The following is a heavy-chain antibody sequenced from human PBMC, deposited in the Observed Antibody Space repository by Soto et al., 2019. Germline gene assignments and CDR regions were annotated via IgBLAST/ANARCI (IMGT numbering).Heavy chain of an antibody. CDR2: ISYDGSNK. CDR3: AKDFLWFGELLSYFYYYYGMDV. J-gene: IGHJ6*02. V-gene: IGHV3-30*18. CDR1: GLTFSSYG. Sequence: GGSLRLSCAASGLTFSSYGMHWVRQAPGKGLEWVAVISYDGSNKYYADSVKGRFTISRDNSKNTLYLQMNSLRAEDTAVYYCAKDFLWFGELLSYFYYYYGMDVWGQGTTVTVSS. D-gene: IGHD3-10*01.